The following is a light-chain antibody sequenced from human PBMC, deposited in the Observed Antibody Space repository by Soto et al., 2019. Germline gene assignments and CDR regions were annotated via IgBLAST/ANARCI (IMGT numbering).Light chain of an antibody. CDR1: SSDVGNYNY. V-gene: IGLV2-14*01. J-gene: IGLJ2*01. CDR3: SSYTSSSTLL. CDR2: EVS. Sequence: QSALTQPASVSGSPGQSITISCTGTSSDVGNYNYVSWYQQHPGKAPKLIIYEVSNRPSGVSNRFSGSKSGNTASLTISGLQAEDEADYYCSSYTSSSTLLFGGGTQLTVL.